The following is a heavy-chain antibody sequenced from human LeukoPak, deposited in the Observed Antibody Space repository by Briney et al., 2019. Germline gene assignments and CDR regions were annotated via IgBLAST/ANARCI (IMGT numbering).Heavy chain of an antibody. Sequence: ASVKVSCKASGYTFSGHYIHWVRQAPGQGLEWMGWINPKSGVTNSAPKFQDRVTMTRDTSISTAFMEVSRLRSDDTAVYYCASDCWTGYYFDIWGQGTMVTVSS. V-gene: IGHV1-2*02. CDR2: INPKSGVT. CDR1: GYTFSGHY. D-gene: IGHD3/OR15-3a*01. CDR3: ASDCWTGYYFDI. J-gene: IGHJ3*02.